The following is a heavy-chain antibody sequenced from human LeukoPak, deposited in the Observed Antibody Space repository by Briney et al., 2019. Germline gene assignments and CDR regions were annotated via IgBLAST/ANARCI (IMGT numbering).Heavy chain of an antibody. D-gene: IGHD6-13*01. V-gene: IGHV4-39*07. CDR3: ARVSSSWYQDYYFDL. Sequence: KASETLSPTCTVSGGSISSSSYYWGWIRQPPGKGLEWIGSIYYSGSTYYNPSLKSRVTISVDTSKNQFSLKLSSVTAADTAVYYCARVSSSWYQDYYFDLWGRGTLVTVSS. CDR2: IYYSGST. CDR1: GGSISSSSYY. J-gene: IGHJ2*01.